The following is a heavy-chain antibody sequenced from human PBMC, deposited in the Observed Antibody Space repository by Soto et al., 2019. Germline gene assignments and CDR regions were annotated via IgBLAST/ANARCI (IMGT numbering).Heavy chain of an antibody. J-gene: IGHJ4*02. Sequence: ASVKVSCKASGYTFTSYDINWVRQATGQGLEWMGWMNPNSGNTGYAQKFQGRVTMTRNTSISTAYMELSSLRSEDTAVYYRATGSVVVTDFDYWGQGTLVTVSS. CDR1: GYTFTSYD. V-gene: IGHV1-8*01. CDR3: ATGSVVVTDFDY. D-gene: IGHD2-15*01. CDR2: MNPNSGNT.